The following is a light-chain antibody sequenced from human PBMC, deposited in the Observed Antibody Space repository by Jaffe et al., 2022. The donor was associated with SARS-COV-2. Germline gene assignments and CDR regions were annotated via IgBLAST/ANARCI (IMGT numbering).Light chain of an antibody. CDR2: DAS. CDR3: QQYDNLPLWLT. CDR1: QDISNY. Sequence: DIQMTQSPSSLSASVGDRVTITCQASQDISNYLNWYQQKPGKAPKLLIYDASNLETGVPSRFSGSGSGTDFTFTISSLQPEDIATYYCQQYDNLPLWLTFGGGTKVEIK. V-gene: IGKV1-33*01. J-gene: IGKJ4*01.